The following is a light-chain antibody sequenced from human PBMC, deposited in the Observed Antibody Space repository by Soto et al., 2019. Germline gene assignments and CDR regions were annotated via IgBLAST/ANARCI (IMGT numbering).Light chain of an antibody. CDR3: QQYGGSALFT. V-gene: IGKV3-20*01. CDR2: GAS. CDR1: QSISDNY. J-gene: IGKJ3*01. Sequence: EIVLTQSPGTLSLSSGERATLSCRASQSISDNYLAWYQQKPGQAPRLLIYGASSRATGIPDRFSGTGSGTDFTLTISRLEPEDFAVYYCQQYGGSALFTFGPGNKVNIK.